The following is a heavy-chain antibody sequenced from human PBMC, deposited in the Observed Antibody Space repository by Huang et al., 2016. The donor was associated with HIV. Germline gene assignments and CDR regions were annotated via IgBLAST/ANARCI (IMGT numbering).Heavy chain of an antibody. CDR2: IYYRGSP. J-gene: IGHJ3*02. CDR3: ARHFSYYDSSGYTPWDAFDI. Sequence: QLQLQGSGPGLVKPSETLSLTCTVSGGSITSSSYYWGWIRQPPGKGLEWVGSIYYRGSPDYNPPLKSRVTVSVDTSKNQFSRKLSSVTAADTAVYYCARHFSYYDSSGYTPWDAFDIWGQGTMVTVSS. V-gene: IGHV4-39*01. D-gene: IGHD3-22*01. CDR1: GGSITSSSYY.